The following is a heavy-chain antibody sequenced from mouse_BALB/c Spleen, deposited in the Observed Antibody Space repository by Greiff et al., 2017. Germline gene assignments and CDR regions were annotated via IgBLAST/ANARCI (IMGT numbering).Heavy chain of an antibody. D-gene: IGHD2-1*01. CDR3: ARRPYGNFDY. J-gene: IGHJ2*01. CDR1: GYSFTGYY. Sequence: EVKLMESGPELVKPGASVKISCKASGYSFTGYYMHWVKQSHVKSLEWIGRINPYNGATSYNQNFKDKASLTVDKSSSTAYMELHSLTSEDSAVYYCARRPYGNFDYWGQGTTLTVSS. CDR2: INPYNGAT. V-gene: IGHV1-31*01.